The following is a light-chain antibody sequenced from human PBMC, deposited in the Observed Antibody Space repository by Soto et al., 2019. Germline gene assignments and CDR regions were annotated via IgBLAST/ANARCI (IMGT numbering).Light chain of an antibody. CDR1: QTGDSRY. CDR2: EAS. Sequence: DIVLTQSPGTLSLSPGETATLSCRASQTGDSRYLAWYQQKRGQAPRLLIYEASSRATGVQARFSGSGSGTEFTLTIRSLQSEDFAVYYCQQYGSSGTCGQGTKVDIK. CDR3: QQYGSSGT. J-gene: IGKJ1*01. V-gene: IGKV3-20*01.